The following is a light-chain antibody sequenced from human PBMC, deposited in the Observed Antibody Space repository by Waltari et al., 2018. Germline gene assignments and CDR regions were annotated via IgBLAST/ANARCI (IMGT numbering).Light chain of an antibody. CDR1: ALPNEF. Sequence: SYELTQPPSVSVSPGQTARITCSGDALPNEFTSWYQQKPGQAPILLMFRDTERPSGTPERFSGSSSGTIVTLTITGVQAEDEADYYCQSTDSSGSFVVFGGDTKLTVL. J-gene: IGLJ2*01. V-gene: IGLV3-25*03. CDR2: RDT. CDR3: QSTDSSGSFVV.